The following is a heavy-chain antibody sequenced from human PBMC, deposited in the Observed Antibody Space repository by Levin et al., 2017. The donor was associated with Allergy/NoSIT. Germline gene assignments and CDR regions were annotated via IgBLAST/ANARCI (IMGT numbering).Heavy chain of an antibody. CDR1: GYTFDDYA. V-gene: IGHV3-9*01. D-gene: IGHD3-16*01. CDR2: IDRNSGTI. CDR3: AREVSSNRGGKGYFDY. Sequence: TGGSLRLSCAASGYTFDDYAMHWVRQAPGKGLEWVSGIDRNSGTIGYADSVKGRFTISRDNAKNSLYLQMNSLTVEDTALYYCAREVSSNRGGKGYFDYWGQGSLVTVSP. J-gene: IGHJ4*02.